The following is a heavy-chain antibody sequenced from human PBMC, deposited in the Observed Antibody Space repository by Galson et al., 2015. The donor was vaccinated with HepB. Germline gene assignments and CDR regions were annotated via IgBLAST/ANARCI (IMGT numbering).Heavy chain of an antibody. D-gene: IGHD1-26*01. J-gene: IGHJ4*02. CDR3: ARDDGTVGATTFDY. CDR1: GFIFSGYE. CDR2: ISETGSVT. V-gene: IGHV3-48*03. Sequence: SLRLSCAASGFIFSGYEMSWVRQAPGKGLEWVSYISETGSVTYYAQSVKGRFTISRDNTKNALYLQMNGLRADDTAFYYCARDDGTVGATTFDYWGQGTLVTVSS.